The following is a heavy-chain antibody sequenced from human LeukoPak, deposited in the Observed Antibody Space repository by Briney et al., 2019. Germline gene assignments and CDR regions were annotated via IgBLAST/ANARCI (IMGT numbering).Heavy chain of an antibody. D-gene: IGHD6-13*01. V-gene: IGHV3-30*02. CDR2: IRYDGSNK. Sequence: GGSLRLSCAASGFTFSSYGMHWVRQAPGKGLEWVAFIRYDGSNKYYADSVKGRLTISRDNSKNTLYLQMNSLRAEDTAVYYCAKGSDSSSSYYYYYYMDVWGKGTTVTISS. J-gene: IGHJ6*03. CDR3: AKGSDSSSSYYYYYYMDV. CDR1: GFTFSSYG.